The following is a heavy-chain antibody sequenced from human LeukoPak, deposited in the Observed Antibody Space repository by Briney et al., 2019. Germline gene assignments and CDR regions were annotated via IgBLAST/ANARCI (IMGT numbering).Heavy chain of an antibody. D-gene: IGHD6-19*01. Sequence: LGGSLRLSCAASGFTFSSYAMSWVRQAPGKGLEWVSAISGSGGSTYYADSVKGRFTIPRDNSKNTLYLQMNSLRAEDTAVYYCTRAVAGRDRYFDYWGQGTLVTVSS. CDR1: GFTFSSYA. J-gene: IGHJ4*02. CDR3: TRAVAGRDRYFDY. CDR2: ISGSGGST. V-gene: IGHV3-23*01.